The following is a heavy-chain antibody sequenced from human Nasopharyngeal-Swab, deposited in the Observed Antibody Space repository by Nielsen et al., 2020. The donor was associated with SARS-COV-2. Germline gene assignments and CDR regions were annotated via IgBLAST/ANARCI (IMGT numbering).Heavy chain of an antibody. D-gene: IGHD2-15*01. J-gene: IGHJ6*02. V-gene: IGHV3-33*01. CDR3: AIEKVVVVAAGGWYYGMDV. Sequence: VRQASGKGLEWVAVIWYDGSNKYYADSVKGRFTISRDNSKNTLYLQMNSLRAEDTAVYYCAIEKVVVVAAGGWYYGMDVWGQGTTVTVSS. CDR2: IWYDGSNK.